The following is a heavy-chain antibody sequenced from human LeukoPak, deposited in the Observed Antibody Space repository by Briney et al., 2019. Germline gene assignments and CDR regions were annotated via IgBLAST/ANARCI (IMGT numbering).Heavy chain of an antibody. D-gene: IGHD5-24*01. CDR3: ARNRVGFYYADAFDM. J-gene: IGHJ3*02. CDR2: IHYDGSEK. Sequence: PGGSLRLSCAPSGFSLINCDMHWVRQTPGKGLGRVAFIHYDGSEKYYADSLKGRFTISRDNSKNSLYLQMNSLRGEDTAVYYCARNRVGFYYADAFDMWGQGTMVTVSS. CDR1: GFSLINCD. V-gene: IGHV3-30*02.